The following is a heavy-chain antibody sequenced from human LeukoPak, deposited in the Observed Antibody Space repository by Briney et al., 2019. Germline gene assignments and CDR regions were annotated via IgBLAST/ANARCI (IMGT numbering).Heavy chain of an antibody. CDR2: ISWNSGSI. V-gene: IGHV3-9*01. D-gene: IGHD1-26*01. CDR3: ARVGGTDAYDI. Sequence: GGSLRLSCAASGFTFDDYAMHWVRQAPGKGLEWVSGISWNSGSIGYADSVKGRFSISRDNSKNTAYLQMNSLKAEDTAVYYCARVGGTDAYDIWGQGTMVTVSS. J-gene: IGHJ3*02. CDR1: GFTFDDYA.